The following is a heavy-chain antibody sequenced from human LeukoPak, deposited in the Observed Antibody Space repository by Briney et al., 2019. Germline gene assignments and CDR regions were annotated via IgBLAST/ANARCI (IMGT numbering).Heavy chain of an antibody. Sequence: SSETLSLTCLLSGGSIGPYYWSWMRQAAGKGPEWIGRIYTTGTVDYNPSLKGRVFLSVDTSMNQFSLKVTSVTAADTAVYYCARDHSSSSWMDAFEIWGPGMKVIVSS. V-gene: IGHV4-4*07. CDR2: IYTTGTV. CDR3: ARDHSSSSWMDAFEI. J-gene: IGHJ3*02. CDR1: GGSIGPYY. D-gene: IGHD6-6*01.